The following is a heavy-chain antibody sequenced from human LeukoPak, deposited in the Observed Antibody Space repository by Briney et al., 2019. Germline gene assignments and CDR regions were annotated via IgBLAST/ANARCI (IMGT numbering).Heavy chain of an antibody. CDR2: IYHSGTT. Sequence: PSDTLSLTCAVSGYSITSSSWWGWIRQPPGKGLEWIGYIYHSGTTYYNPSLQSRVTMSVDTSKNQFSLKLSSVTAVDTAVYYCARSPQRSYYDFWSGYYSWFDPWGQGTLVTVSS. J-gene: IGHJ5*02. D-gene: IGHD3-3*01. CDR1: GYSITSSSW. V-gene: IGHV4-28*01. CDR3: ARSPQRSYYDFWSGYYSWFDP.